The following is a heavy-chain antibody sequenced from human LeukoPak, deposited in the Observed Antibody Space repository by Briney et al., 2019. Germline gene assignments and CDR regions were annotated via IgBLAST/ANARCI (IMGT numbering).Heavy chain of an antibody. CDR1: GFTFNAYG. J-gene: IGHJ4*02. D-gene: IGHD4-17*01. V-gene: IGHV3-30*02. Sequence: GGSLRLSCAASGFTFNAYGMHWVRQAPGKGLEWVTFIRYNGNDNFHSDSVKGRFTVSRDNSKNTVFLQINSLRTDDSAVYWCVKVYPTVTTSSVLGSWGQGTLVTVSS. CDR2: IRYNGNDN. CDR3: VKVYPTVTTSSVLGS.